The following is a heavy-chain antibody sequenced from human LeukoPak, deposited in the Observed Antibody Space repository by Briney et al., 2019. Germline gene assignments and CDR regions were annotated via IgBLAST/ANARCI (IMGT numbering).Heavy chain of an antibody. D-gene: IGHD7-27*01. CDR3: ARVLGGDWFDP. J-gene: IGHJ5*02. CDR1: GGSISSGGYS. Sequence: SETLSLTCAVSGGSISSGGYSWSWIRQPPGKGLEWIGYIYHSGSIYYNPSLKSRVTISVDRSKNQFSLKLSSVTAADTAVYYCARVLGGDWFDPWGQGTLVTVSS. CDR2: IYHSGSI. V-gene: IGHV4-30-2*01.